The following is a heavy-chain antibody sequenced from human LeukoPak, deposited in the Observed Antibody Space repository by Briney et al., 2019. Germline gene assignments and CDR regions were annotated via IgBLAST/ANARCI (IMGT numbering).Heavy chain of an antibody. CDR3: ARAFSDDSSGWTAFDI. CDR2: ISYDESNT. D-gene: IGHD3-22*01. Sequence: GGSLRLSCAASGFTFSSYAMHWVRQAPGKGREWVALISYDESNTFYADSVKGRFTISRDNSKNTLYLQMNSLRVEDAAVYYCARAFSDDSSGWTAFDIWGQGTMVTVSS. J-gene: IGHJ3*02. V-gene: IGHV3-30*04. CDR1: GFTFSSYA.